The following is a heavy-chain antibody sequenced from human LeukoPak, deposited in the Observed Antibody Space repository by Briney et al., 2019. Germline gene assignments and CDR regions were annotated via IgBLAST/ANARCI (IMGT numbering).Heavy chain of an antibody. CDR2: IYHSGST. V-gene: IGHV4-4*02. D-gene: IGHD3-16*02. J-gene: IGHJ4*02. Sequence: SETLSFTCAVSGRSISSSNWWSWVRQPPGKGLEWIGEIYHSGSTNYNPSLKSRVTISVDKSKNQFSLKLSSVTAADTAVYYCARFAFGGVIAKAHFDYWGQGTLVTVSS. CDR1: GRSISSSNW. CDR3: ARFAFGGVIAKAHFDY.